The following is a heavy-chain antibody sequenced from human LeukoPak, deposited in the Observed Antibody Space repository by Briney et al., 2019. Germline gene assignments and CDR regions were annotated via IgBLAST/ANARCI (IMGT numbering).Heavy chain of an antibody. CDR1: GFTFSTYV. CDR2: ISYDGSNK. D-gene: IGHD3-9*01. J-gene: IGHJ3*02. Sequence: QPGGSLRLSCAASGFTFSTYVIHWVRQAPGKGLEWVADISYDGSNKYYADSVKGRFTISRDNSKNTVYLQMNSLRAEDTAVYYCARMDYDILAGYMGAFDIWGQGTMVTVSS. V-gene: IGHV3-30-3*01. CDR3: ARMDYDILAGYMGAFDI.